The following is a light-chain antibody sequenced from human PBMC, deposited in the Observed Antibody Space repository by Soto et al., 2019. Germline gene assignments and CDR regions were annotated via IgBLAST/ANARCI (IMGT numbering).Light chain of an antibody. J-gene: IGLJ1*01. CDR2: EAT. CDR1: SSDVGSSNF. Sequence: QSALTQPASLSGSPGQSITISCTGGSSDVGSSNFVSWYQQHPGKAPKLIIYEATRRPSGVSGRFSGSKSGNTASLTISGLQAEDEADYYCCSFPGGSTLYLFGTGTKVTVL. CDR3: CSFPGGSTLYL. V-gene: IGLV2-23*01.